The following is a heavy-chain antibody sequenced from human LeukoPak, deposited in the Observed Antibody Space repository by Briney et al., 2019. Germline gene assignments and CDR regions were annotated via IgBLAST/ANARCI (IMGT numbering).Heavy chain of an antibody. CDR2: ISSSGGST. J-gene: IGHJ4*02. Sequence: GGSLRLSCVASGLTFSSYAMSWVRQAPGKGLEWVSAISSSGGSTYYADSVKGRLTISRDNSKNTLYLQMNSLRAEDTAAYYCAKGDRIAAAAPFDYWGQGTLVTVSS. CDR3: AKGDRIAAAAPFDY. V-gene: IGHV3-23*01. CDR1: GLTFSSYA. D-gene: IGHD6-13*01.